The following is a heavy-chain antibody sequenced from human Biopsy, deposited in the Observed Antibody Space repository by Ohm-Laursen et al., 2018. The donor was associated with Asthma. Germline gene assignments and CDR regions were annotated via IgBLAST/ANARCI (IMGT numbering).Heavy chain of an antibody. CDR2: IHHSGTS. V-gene: IGHV4-31*03. Sequence: TLSLTCTVSGDSITSRGCCWNWIRQHPGKGLEWIVYIHHSGTSYFNPSLKSRVSFSRDTSKNQFSLRLSSVTAADTAMYYCVRIPRRSGSYFVDYWGQGTLVTVSS. CDR1: GDSITSRGCC. D-gene: IGHD3-22*01. CDR3: VRIPRRSGSYFVDY. J-gene: IGHJ4*02.